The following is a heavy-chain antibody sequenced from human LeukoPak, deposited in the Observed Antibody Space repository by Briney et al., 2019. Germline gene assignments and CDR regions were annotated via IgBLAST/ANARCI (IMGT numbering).Heavy chain of an antibody. CDR2: ISAYNGKT. J-gene: IGHJ6*02. CDR1: GYTFTNYA. CDR3: ARGAAGAEASNFGMDV. Sequence: GASVKASCKASGYTFTNYAISWVRQAPGQGLESMGWISAYNGKTNYAQNLQGRVTMTTDTSTSTAYMELRSLRSDDTAVYYCARGAAGAEASNFGMDVWGQGTTVTVSS. D-gene: IGHD3-10*01. V-gene: IGHV1-18*04.